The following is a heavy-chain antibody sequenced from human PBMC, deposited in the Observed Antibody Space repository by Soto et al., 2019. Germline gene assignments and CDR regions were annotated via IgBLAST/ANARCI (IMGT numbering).Heavy chain of an antibody. V-gene: IGHV1-46*01. Sequence: ASVKVACKASGYTFTSYYMHWVRQAPGQGLEWMGIINPSGGSTSYAQKFQGRVTMTRDTSTSTVYMELSSLRSEDTAVYYCARVLLNYNWNTIDFDYWGQGTLVTVSS. D-gene: IGHD1-20*01. CDR2: INPSGGST. J-gene: IGHJ4*02. CDR1: GYTFTSYY. CDR3: ARVLLNYNWNTIDFDY.